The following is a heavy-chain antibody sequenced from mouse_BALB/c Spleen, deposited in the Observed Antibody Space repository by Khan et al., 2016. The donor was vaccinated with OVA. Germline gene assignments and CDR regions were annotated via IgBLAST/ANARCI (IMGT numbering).Heavy chain of an antibody. V-gene: IGHV3-2*02. Sequence: VQLQESGPGLVKPSQSLSLTCTVTGYSITSGYGWNWIRPFPGNKLAWMGYISNSGSTNYNPSLKSRISITRDTSKNQFFLHLNSVTTEDTATYYWARTARIKYWGQGTTLTVSS. CDR2: ISNSGST. CDR1: GYSITSGYG. J-gene: IGHJ2*01. D-gene: IGHD1-2*01. CDR3: ARTARIKY.